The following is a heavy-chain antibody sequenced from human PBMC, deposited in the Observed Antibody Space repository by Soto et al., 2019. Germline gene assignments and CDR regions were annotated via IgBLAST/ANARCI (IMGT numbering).Heavy chain of an antibody. V-gene: IGHV3-9*01. CDR2: ISWNSGSI. J-gene: IGHJ5*02. CDR1: GFTFDDYA. D-gene: IGHD3-22*01. Sequence: GGSLRLSCAASGFTFDDYAMHWVRQAPGKGLEWVSGISWNSGSIGYADSVKGRFTISRDNAKNSLYLQMNSLRAEDTALYYCAKDMDRYYDSSGYYYGGWFDRWGQGTLVTVSS. CDR3: AKDMDRYYDSSGYYYGGWFDR.